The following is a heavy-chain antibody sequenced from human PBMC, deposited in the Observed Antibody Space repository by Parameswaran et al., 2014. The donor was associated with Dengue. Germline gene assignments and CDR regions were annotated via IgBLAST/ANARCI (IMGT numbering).Heavy chain of an antibody. J-gene: IGHJ6*02. CDR2: ISSSSSYI. D-gene: IGHD2-15*01. V-gene: IGHV3-21*04. CDR3: AKANCSGGSCYGMDV. Sequence: WIRQPPGKGLEWVSSISSSSSYIYYADSVKGRFTISRDNAKNSLYLQMNSLRAEDTAVYYCAKANCSGGSCYGMDVWGQGTTVTVSS.